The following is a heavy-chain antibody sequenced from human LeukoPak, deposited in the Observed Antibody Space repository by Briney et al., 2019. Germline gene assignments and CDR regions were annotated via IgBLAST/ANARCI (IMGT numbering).Heavy chain of an antibody. CDR2: INSDGSST. Sequence: GGSLRLSCAASGFTFSSYWMHWVRQAPGKGLVWVSRINSDGSSTSYADSVKGRFTISRDNAKNSLYLQMNSLRAEDTAVYYCAREGLRGSRALDAFDFWGQGTMVTVSS. CDR3: AREGLRGSRALDAFDF. V-gene: IGHV3-74*01. CDR1: GFTFSSYW. D-gene: IGHD3-10*01. J-gene: IGHJ3*01.